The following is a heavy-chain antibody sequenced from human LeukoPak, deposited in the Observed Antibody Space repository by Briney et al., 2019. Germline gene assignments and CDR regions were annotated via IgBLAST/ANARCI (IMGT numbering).Heavy chain of an antibody. CDR3: ARDKSQIEY. Sequence: LGGSLRLSCAASGFIFSDYSMSWIRQAPGKGLESVAHISGSELTIYYSDSVRGRFTISRDNAKSSMYLQMNSLRVDDTAVYYCARDKSQIEYWGQGILVTVSS. CDR2: ISGSELTI. J-gene: IGHJ4*02. CDR1: GFIFSDYS. V-gene: IGHV3-11*01.